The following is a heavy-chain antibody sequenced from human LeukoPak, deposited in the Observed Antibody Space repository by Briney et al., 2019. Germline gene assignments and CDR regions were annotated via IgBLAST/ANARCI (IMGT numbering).Heavy chain of an antibody. CDR1: GFTFSSYG. J-gene: IGHJ4*02. CDR2: IRYDGSNK. CDR3: ASTGRYSGSYHKDY. D-gene: IGHD1-26*01. V-gene: IGHV3-30*02. Sequence: GGSLRLSCAASGFTFSSYGMHWVRQAPGKGLEWVAFIRYDGSNKFYADSVKGRFTISRDNSKNTLYLQMNSLRAEDTAAYYCASTGRYSGSYHKDYWGQGTLVTVSS.